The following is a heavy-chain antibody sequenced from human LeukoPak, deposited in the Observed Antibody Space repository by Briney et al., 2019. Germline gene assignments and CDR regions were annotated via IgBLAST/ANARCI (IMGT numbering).Heavy chain of an antibody. CDR3: AEDWRGTEGNWFDP. J-gene: IGHJ5*02. V-gene: IGHV3-23*01. CDR1: GFTFSSYA. Sequence: GGSLRLSCAASGFTFSSYAMSWVRQAPGKGLEWVSAISGSGGSTYYADSVKGRFTISRDNSKNTLYLQMNSLRAEDTAVYYCAEDWRGTEGNWFDPWGQGTLVTVSS. D-gene: IGHD1-1*01. CDR2: ISGSGGST.